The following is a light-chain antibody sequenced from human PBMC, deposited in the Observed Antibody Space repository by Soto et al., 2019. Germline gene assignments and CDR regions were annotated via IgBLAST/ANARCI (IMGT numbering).Light chain of an antibody. CDR3: YSATDDNPGIYV. V-gene: IGLV3-27*01. Sequence: SYELTQPSSVSVSPGQTARITCSGDVLAKRYARWFQQKPGQAPVLVIYKDSERPSGIPERFSGSSSGTTVTLTISGAQVEDEADYYCYSATDDNPGIYVFGAGTKLTVL. J-gene: IGLJ1*01. CDR1: VLAKRY. CDR2: KDS.